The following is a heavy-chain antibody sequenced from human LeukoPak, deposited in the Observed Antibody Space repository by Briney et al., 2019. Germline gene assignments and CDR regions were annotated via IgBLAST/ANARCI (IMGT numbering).Heavy chain of an antibody. CDR3: ARVSAAAGTGDDY. D-gene: IGHD6-13*01. CDR2: IYHSGST. J-gene: IGHJ4*02. V-gene: IGHV4-4*02. Sequence: SGTLSLTCAVSSGSISSSNWWSWVRQPPGKGLEWIGEIYHSGSTNYNPSLKSRVTISVDKSKNQFSLKLSSVTAADTAVYYCARVSAAAGTGDDYWGQGTLVTVSS. CDR1: SGSISSSNW.